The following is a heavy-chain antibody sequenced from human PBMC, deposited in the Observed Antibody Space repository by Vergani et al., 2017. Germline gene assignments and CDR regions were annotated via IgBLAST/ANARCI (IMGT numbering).Heavy chain of an antibody. D-gene: IGHD3-10*01. J-gene: IGHJ5*02. Sequence: QVQLQESGPGLVKPSQTLSLTCTVSGGSISSGSYYWSWIRQPAGKGLEWIGRIYTSGSTNYNPSLKSRVTISVDTSKNQFSLKLSSVTAADTAVYYCAREGGSGSHYNDAGWFDPWGQGTLVTVSS. CDR2: IYTSGST. V-gene: IGHV4-61*02. CDR3: AREGGSGSHYNDAGWFDP. CDR1: GGSISSGSYY.